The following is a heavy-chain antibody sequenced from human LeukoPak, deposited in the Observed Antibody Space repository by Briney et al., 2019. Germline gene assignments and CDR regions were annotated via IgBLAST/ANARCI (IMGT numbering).Heavy chain of an antibody. J-gene: IGHJ4*02. V-gene: IGHV1-2*02. Sequence: ASVTVSCKASGYPFTTYYIHWVRQAPGQGLEWMGCINPKNGDSKYAQKFQGRVTMTRATSIATAYMEVSRLTSDDTAVYFCARAGYDYGDSSDFWGQGTLVTVYS. D-gene: IGHD4-17*01. CDR2: INPKNGDS. CDR1: GYPFTTYY. CDR3: ARAGYDYGDSSDF.